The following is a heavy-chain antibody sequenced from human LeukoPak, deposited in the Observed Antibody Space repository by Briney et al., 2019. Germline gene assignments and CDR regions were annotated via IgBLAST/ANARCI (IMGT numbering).Heavy chain of an antibody. CDR2: IYAGGST. D-gene: IGHD6-19*01. CDR3: AKVSIAVASAFDY. V-gene: IGHV3-53*01. J-gene: IGHJ4*02. Sequence: AGGSLRLSCAASGFTVSSNYMSWVRQAPGKGLEWVSVIYAGGSTYYADSVKGRFTISRDNSKNTLYLQMYSLRAEDTAVYYCAKVSIAVASAFDYWGQGTLVTVSS. CDR1: GFTVSSNY.